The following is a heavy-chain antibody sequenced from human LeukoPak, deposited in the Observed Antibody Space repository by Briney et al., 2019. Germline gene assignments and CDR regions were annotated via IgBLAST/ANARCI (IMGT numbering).Heavy chain of an antibody. V-gene: IGHV5-51*01. CDR3: ARQGYSYGHYFDY. CDR1: GYSFTSYW. Sequence: GESLKISCKGSGYSFTSYWIGWVRQMPGKGLEWMGIIYPGDSDTRCSPSFQGQVTISADKSISTAYLQWSSLKASDTAMYYCARQGYSYGHYFDYWGQGTLVTVSS. CDR2: IYPGDSDT. J-gene: IGHJ4*02. D-gene: IGHD5-18*01.